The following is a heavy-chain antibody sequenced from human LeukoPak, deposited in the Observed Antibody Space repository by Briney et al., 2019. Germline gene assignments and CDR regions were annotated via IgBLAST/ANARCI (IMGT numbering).Heavy chain of an antibody. J-gene: IGHJ6*02. CDR1: GGSISSYY. CDR2: IYYSGST. CDR3: ARAGYYYGMDV. Sequence: KPSETLSLTCTVSGGSISSYYWSWIRQPPGKGLEWIGYIYYSGSTNYNPSLKSRVTISVDTSKNQYSLKLSSVTAADTAVYYCARAGYYYGMDVWGQGTTVTVSS. V-gene: IGHV4-59*08.